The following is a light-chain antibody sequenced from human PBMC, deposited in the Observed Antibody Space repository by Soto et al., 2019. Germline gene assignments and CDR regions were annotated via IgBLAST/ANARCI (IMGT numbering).Light chain of an antibody. J-gene: IGKJ1*01. CDR1: QSVSSSY. CDR3: QQYGSSGT. CDR2: GAS. V-gene: IGKV3-20*01. Sequence: NVLTQSPGTLSLSPGQRATPSCRASQSVSSSYLAWYQQKPGQAPRLLIYGASSRATGIPDRFSGSGSGTDFTLTISRLEPEDFAVYYCQQYGSSGTFGQGAKVDIK.